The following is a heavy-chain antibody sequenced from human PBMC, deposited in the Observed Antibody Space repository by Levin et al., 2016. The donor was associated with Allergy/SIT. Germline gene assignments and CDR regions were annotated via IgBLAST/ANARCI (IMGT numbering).Heavy chain of an antibody. Sequence: GESLKISCAVPGVSFSSFWMSWVRQAPGKGLEWVANINEDGSRKYYLDSVKGRFTISRDNAKSSLYLQMNTLRVDDTAVYYCASEVRGRLESYFDSWGQGTLVTVSS. J-gene: IGHJ4*02. CDR3: ASEVRGRLESYFDS. V-gene: IGHV3-7*03. CDR1: GVSFSSFW. D-gene: IGHD3-10*01. CDR2: INEDGSRK.